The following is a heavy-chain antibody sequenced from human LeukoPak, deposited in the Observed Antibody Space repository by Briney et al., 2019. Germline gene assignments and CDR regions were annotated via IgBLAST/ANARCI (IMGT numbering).Heavy chain of an antibody. CDR1: GYSISSGYY. CDR3: ASGRWSTQFDF. D-gene: IGHD6-13*01. Sequence: SETLSLTCAVSGYSISSGYYWGWIRQPPGKGLEWIGSIYHSGSTYYNPSLKSRVTMSVDTSKNQFSLKLRSVTAADTAVYYCASGRWSTQFDFWGQGTLVTVSS. J-gene: IGHJ4*02. CDR2: IYHSGST. V-gene: IGHV4-38-2*01.